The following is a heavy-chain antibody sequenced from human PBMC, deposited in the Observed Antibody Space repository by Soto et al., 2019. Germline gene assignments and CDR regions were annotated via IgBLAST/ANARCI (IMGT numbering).Heavy chain of an antibody. CDR2: IYYSGST. CDR3: ARDLQYSRLFYGMDV. CDR1: GGSISSGGYY. D-gene: IGHD6-13*01. J-gene: IGHJ6*02. V-gene: IGHV4-31*03. Sequence: SETLSLTCTVSGGSISSGGYYWSWIRRHPGKGLEWIGYIYYSGSTYYNPSLKSRVTISVDTSKNQFSLKLSSVTAADTAVYYCARDLQYSRLFYGMDVWGQGTTVTSP.